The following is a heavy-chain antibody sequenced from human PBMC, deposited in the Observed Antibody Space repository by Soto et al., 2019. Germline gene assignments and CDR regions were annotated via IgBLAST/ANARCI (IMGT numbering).Heavy chain of an antibody. D-gene: IGHD1-1*01. J-gene: IGHJ4*02. CDR2: ISHSGRNS. CDR1: GFTFNNFA. CDR3: ARLGELDFGSDFGY. Sequence: GGSLRLSCSASGFTFNNFALNWVRQTPGQGLEWISAISHSGRNSYYADSLKGRFTISRDDSKNTVFLQMTRLTVADTAMYYCARLGELDFGSDFGYWGQGTLVTVSS. V-gene: IGHV3-23*01.